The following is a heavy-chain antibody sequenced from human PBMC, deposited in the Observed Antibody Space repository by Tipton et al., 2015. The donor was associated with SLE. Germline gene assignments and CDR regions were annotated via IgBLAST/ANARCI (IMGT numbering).Heavy chain of an antibody. J-gene: IGHJ2*01. CDR3: ARAVTTGLYWYFDL. Sequence: QLVQSGAEVKNPGASVKVSCKASAYTFTTYSISWGRQAPGQGLEWMGWISTYNGNTNYAQKLQSRVTMTTDTSTSTAYMELRSLRSDDTAVYYCARAVTTGLYWYFDLWGRGTLVTVSS. D-gene: IGHD4-17*01. V-gene: IGHV1-18*01. CDR1: AYTFTTYS. CDR2: ISTYNGNT.